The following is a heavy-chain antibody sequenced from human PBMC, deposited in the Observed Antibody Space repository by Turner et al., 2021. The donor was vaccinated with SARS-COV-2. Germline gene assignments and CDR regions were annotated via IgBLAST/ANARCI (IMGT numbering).Heavy chain of an antibody. Sequence: QVQMVESGGGVVQPGRSLRLSCAASGFTFSSYVMHWVRQAPGKGLEWVAVISYDGSNKYYADSVKGRFTISRDNSKNTLYLQMNSLRAEDTAVYYCARDSGDFDYLGQGTLVTVSS. J-gene: IGHJ4*02. CDR1: GFTFSSYV. CDR3: ARDSGDFDY. V-gene: IGHV3-30-3*01. CDR2: ISYDGSNK. D-gene: IGHD3-10*01.